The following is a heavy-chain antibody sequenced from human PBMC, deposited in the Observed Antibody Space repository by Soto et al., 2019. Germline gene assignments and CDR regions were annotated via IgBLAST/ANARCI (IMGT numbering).Heavy chain of an antibody. V-gene: IGHV1-2*04. CDR1: GYTFTGYY. CDR2: INPNSGGT. CDR3: ARTHCISTNCYSPYYYYGMDV. Sequence: GASVKVSCKASGYTFTGYYIHWVRQATGQGLEWMGWINPNSGGTNYAQKFQGWVTMTRDTSISTAYMELSRLRSDDTAVYYCARTHCISTNCYSPYYYYGMDVWGQGTTVTVSS. D-gene: IGHD2-2*01. J-gene: IGHJ6*02.